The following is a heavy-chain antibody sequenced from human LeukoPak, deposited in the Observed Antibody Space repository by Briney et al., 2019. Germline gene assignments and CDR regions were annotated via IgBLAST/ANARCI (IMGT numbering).Heavy chain of an antibody. V-gene: IGHV3-30*04. Sequence: SGGSLRLSCAGSGFTFSIYAMHWVRQAPGKGLEWVAVVSYAGSNKYYADSVKGRFTISRDNSKNTLYLQMNSLRAEDTAVYYCARDVIRTIDYWGQGTLVTVSS. J-gene: IGHJ4*02. CDR3: ARDVIRTIDY. CDR2: VSYAGSNK. D-gene: IGHD2-8*01. CDR1: GFTFSIYA.